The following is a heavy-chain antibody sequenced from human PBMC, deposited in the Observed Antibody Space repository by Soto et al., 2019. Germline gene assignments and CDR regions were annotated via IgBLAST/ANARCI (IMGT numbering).Heavy chain of an antibody. CDR2: ISAYDGST. J-gene: IGHJ4*02. CDR3: ARGSGLSPHFDY. V-gene: IGHV1-18*04. Sequence: VHLVQSGAELKKPGASVKVSCKASGYTFTSHVITWVRQAPGQGLEWMGWISAYDGSTNYAQKLKGRVTMTTDTSTSTAYMELRSLRSDDTAVFYCARGSGLSPHFDYWGQGTLVTVSS. CDR1: GYTFTSHV. D-gene: IGHD2-21*01.